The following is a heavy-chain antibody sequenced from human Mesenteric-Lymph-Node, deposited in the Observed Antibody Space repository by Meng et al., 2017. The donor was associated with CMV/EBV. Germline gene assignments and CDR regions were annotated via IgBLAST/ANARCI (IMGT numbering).Heavy chain of an antibody. V-gene: IGHV4-59*02. CDR2: IYYSGST. D-gene: IGHD3-3*01. CDR1: GGSVYNYY. J-gene: IGHJ5*02. Sequence: SETLSLTCTVSGGSVYNYYWSWIRQPPGKGLEWIGYIYYSGSTNYNPSLKSRVTISVDTSKNQFSLKLSSVTAADTAVYYCARNGIYYDFWSGSNWFDPWGQGTLVTVSS. CDR3: ARNGIYYDFWSGSNWFDP.